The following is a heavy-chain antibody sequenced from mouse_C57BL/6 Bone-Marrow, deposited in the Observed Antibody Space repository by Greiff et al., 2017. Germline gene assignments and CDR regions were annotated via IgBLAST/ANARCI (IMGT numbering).Heavy chain of an antibody. CDR1: GYTFTSYW. CDR3: ARVDITAVPGYYYAMDY. J-gene: IGHJ4*01. Sequence: QVQLQQPGAELVKPGASVKLSCKASGYTFTSYWMHWVKQRPGRGLEWIGRIDPNSGGTKYNEKFKSKATLTVDKPSSTAYMQLSSLTSEDSAVYYGARVDITAVPGYYYAMDYWGQGTSVTVSS. CDR2: IDPNSGGT. V-gene: IGHV1-72*01. D-gene: IGHD1-1*01.